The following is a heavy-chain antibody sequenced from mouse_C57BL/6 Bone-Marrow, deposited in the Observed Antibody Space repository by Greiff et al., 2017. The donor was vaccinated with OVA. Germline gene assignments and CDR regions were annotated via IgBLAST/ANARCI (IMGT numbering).Heavy chain of an antibody. D-gene: IGHD4-1*01. CDR3: ASLTGKRAFDY. CDR1: GYTFTSYW. Sequence: QVQLQQPGAELVKPGASVKLSCKASGYTFTSYWMHWVKQRPGQGLEWIGMIHPNSGSTNYNEKFKSKATLTVDKSSSTAYMQLSSLTSEDSAVYYCASLTGKRAFDYWGQGTTLTVSS. CDR2: IHPNSGST. V-gene: IGHV1-64*01. J-gene: IGHJ2*01.